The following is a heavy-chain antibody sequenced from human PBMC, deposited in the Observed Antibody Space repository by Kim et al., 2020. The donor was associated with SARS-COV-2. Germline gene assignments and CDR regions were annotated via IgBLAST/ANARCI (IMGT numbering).Heavy chain of an antibody. V-gene: IGHV4-34*01. CDR3: ASPCSSTSCYRGWFDP. D-gene: IGHD2-2*02. CDR1: GGSFSGYY. J-gene: IGHJ5*02. CDR2: INHSGST. Sequence: SETLSLTCAVYGGSFSGYYWSWIRQPPGKGLEWIGEINHSGSTNYNPSLKSRVTISVDTSTNQFSLKLSSVTAADTAVYYCASPCSSTSCYRGWFDPWGQGTLVTVSS.